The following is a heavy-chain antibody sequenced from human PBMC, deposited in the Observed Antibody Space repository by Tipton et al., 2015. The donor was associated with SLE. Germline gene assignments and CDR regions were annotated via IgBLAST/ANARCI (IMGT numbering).Heavy chain of an antibody. V-gene: IGHV4-38-2*01. D-gene: IGHD6-6*01. CDR2: INHSGSA. Sequence: TLSLTCAVSGYSISSGYYWGWIRQPPGKGLEWIGEINHSGSANYNPSLKSRVTISVDTSKNQFSLKLSSVTAADTAVYYCVMGSSSGGFDYWGQGTLVTVSS. CDR1: GYSISSGYY. CDR3: VMGSSSGGFDY. J-gene: IGHJ4*02.